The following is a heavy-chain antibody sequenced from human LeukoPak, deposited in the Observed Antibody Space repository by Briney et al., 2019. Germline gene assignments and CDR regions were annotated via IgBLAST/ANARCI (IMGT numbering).Heavy chain of an antibody. V-gene: IGHV3-30*02. Sequence: GGSLRLSCAASGFTFSSYGMHWVRQAPGKGLEWVAFIRYDGSNKYYADSVKGRFTISRDNSKNTLYLQMNSLRAEDTAVYYCSKAYGYYFDYWGQGTLVTVSS. CDR2: IRYDGSNK. D-gene: IGHD3-10*01. CDR1: GFTFSSYG. J-gene: IGHJ4*02. CDR3: SKAYGYYFDY.